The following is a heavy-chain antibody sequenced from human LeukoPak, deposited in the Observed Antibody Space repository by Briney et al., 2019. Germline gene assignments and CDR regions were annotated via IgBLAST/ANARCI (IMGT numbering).Heavy chain of an antibody. J-gene: IGHJ6*02. CDR3: ARGFGSGYDSNGMDV. V-gene: IGHV3-48*03. CDR2: ISSSGSTI. D-gene: IGHD5-12*01. CDR1: GFTFSSYE. Sequence: PGGSLRLSCAGSGFTFSSYEMNWVRQAPGKGLEWVSYISSSGSTIYYADSVKGRFTISRDNTKNSLYLQMNSLRAEDTAVYYCARGFGSGYDSNGMDVWGQGTTVTVSS.